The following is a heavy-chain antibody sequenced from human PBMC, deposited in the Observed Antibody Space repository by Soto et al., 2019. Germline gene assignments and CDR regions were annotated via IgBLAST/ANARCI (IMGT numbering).Heavy chain of an antibody. V-gene: IGHV3-30-3*01. CDR2: VSYDGSNK. CDR1: GFTFSDYA. Sequence: QVQLVESGGGVVQPGRSPRLSCAASGFTFSDYAIHWVRQAPGKGLEWVAVVSYDGSNKYYADSVKGRFSISRENSKNTLYLQMNSLRAEDTAVYYCARGLPRMTNRSWFDPWGQGTLVTVSS. D-gene: IGHD4-17*01. J-gene: IGHJ5*02. CDR3: ARGLPRMTNRSWFDP.